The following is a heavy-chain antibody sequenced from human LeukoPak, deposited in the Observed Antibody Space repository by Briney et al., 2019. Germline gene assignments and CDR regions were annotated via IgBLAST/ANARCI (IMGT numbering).Heavy chain of an antibody. D-gene: IGHD6-6*01. V-gene: IGHV3-21*01. Sequence: GGSLRLSCAASGFTFSSYSMNWVRQAPGKGLEWVSSISSSSSYIYYADSVKGRFTISRDNAKNSLYLQMNSLRAVDTAVYYCAREGSSSRRFDYWGQGTLVTVSS. CDR2: ISSSSSYI. CDR1: GFTFSSYS. J-gene: IGHJ4*02. CDR3: AREGSSSRRFDY.